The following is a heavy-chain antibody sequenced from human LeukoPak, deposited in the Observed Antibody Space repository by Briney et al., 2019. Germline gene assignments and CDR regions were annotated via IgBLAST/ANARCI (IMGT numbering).Heavy chain of an antibody. D-gene: IGHD3-16*01. V-gene: IGHV3-23*01. CDR3: ARGSTNYGNWFDP. CDR1: GFTFSTYG. CDR2: IGGSGVST. J-gene: IGHJ5*02. Sequence: GGSLRLSCAASGFTFSTYGMTWVRQAPGKGLEWVSAIGGSGVSTYYADSVKGRFTISRDNSRNTLYLQMNSLRAEDTAVYYCARGSTNYGNWFDPWGQGTLVTVSS.